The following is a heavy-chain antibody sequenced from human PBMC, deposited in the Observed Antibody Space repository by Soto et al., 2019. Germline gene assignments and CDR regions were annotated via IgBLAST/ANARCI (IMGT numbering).Heavy chain of an antibody. V-gene: IGHV3-23*01. CDR3: AKCVADTYGMDV. Sequence: HPGGSLRLSCAASGFTFSSYAMSWVRQAPGKGLEWVSAISGSGGSTYYVDSVKGRFTISRDNSKNTLYLQMNSLRAEDTAVYYCAKCVADTYGMDVWGQGTTVTVSS. J-gene: IGHJ6*02. CDR1: GFTFSSYA. CDR2: ISGSGGST.